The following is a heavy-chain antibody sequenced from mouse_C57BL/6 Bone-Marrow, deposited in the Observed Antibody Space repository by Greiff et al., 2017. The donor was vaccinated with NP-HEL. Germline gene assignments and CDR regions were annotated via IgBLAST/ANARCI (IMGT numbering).Heavy chain of an antibody. J-gene: IGHJ3*01. D-gene: IGHD2-1*01. CDR2: ISYDGSN. V-gene: IGHV3-6*01. CDR1: GYSITSGYY. CDR3: ARERGNSLRFAY. Sequence: VQLQESGPGLVKPSQSLSLTCSVTGYSITSGYYWNWIRQFPGNKLEWMGYISYDGSNNYNPSLKNRISITRDTSKNQFFLKLNSVTTEDTATYYCARERGNSLRFAYWGQGTLVTVSA.